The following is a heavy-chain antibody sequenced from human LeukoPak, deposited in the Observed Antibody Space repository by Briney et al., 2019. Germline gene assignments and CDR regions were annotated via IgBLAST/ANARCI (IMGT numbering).Heavy chain of an antibody. CDR3: ARLKYYDSTGYSPGYYMDV. CDR2: IYITGGT. CDR1: GGSIINYY. Sequence: PSETLSLTCTVSGGSIINYYWSWIRQSAGTGLEWVGRIYITGGTNYNPSLQSRLSMSVDTSKNQFSLRLTSVSAADTAVYYCARLKYYDSTGYSPGYYMDVWGKGITVTVSS. J-gene: IGHJ6*03. V-gene: IGHV4-4*07. D-gene: IGHD3-22*01.